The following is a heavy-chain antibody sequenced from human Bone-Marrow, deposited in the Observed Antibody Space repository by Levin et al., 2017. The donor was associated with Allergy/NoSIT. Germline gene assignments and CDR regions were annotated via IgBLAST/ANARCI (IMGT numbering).Heavy chain of an antibody. D-gene: IGHD5-18*01. V-gene: IGHV3-74*01. Sequence: GGSLRLSCVASGFTFSTYWMHWVRQAPGKGLVWVSRINSDASITAYADSVKGRFTISRDNAKNTLYLQMNSLRAEDTAVYYCARGGPPPGYTYDLVDYWGQGTLVTVSS. CDR3: ARGGPPPGYTYDLVDY. CDR2: INSDASIT. CDR1: GFTFSTYW. J-gene: IGHJ4*02.